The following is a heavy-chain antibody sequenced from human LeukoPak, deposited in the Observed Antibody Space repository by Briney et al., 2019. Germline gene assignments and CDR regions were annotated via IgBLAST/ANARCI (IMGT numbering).Heavy chain of an antibody. CDR2: IGTAGDT. CDR3: ARGIYCSSTSCPYYYYYGMDV. V-gene: IGHV3-13*01. D-gene: IGHD2-2*01. J-gene: IGHJ6*02. CDR1: GFTFSSYD. Sequence: GGSLRLSCAASGFTFSSYDMHWVRHATGKGLEWVSAIGTAGDTYYPGSVKGRFTISRENAKNSLYLQMNSLRAGDTAVYYCARGIYCSSTSCPYYYYYGMDVWGQGTTVTVSS.